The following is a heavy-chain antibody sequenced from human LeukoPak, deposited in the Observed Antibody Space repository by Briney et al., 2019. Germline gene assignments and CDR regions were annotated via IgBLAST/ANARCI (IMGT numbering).Heavy chain of an antibody. CDR1: GYTFIRYY. V-gene: IGHV1-46*01. CDR2: FNPSGGST. J-gene: IGHJ4*02. Sequence: ASVKVSCKAFGYTFIRYYLHWERQAPGQGPEWMGIFNPSGGSTSYAQKFQGRVTMTRDMSTSTVYMELRRLRYEDTAVYYCARSDYGDYYFDSWGQGTLVTVSS. CDR3: ARSDYGDYYFDS. D-gene: IGHD4-17*01.